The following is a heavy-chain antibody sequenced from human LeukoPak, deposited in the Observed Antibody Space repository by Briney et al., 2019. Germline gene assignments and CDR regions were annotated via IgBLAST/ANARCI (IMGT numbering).Heavy chain of an antibody. Sequence: ASVKVSCKTSGYSFTSQDMHWVRQAPGQSLEWMGCINPGNGDTKYSQESQGRVTITRDTPATTAYMELSSLRSDDMAVYYCTLYNYWGQGTLVTVSS. D-gene: IGHD2-2*02. V-gene: IGHV1-3*03. CDR3: TLYNY. J-gene: IGHJ4*02. CDR1: GYSFTSQD. CDR2: INPGNGDT.